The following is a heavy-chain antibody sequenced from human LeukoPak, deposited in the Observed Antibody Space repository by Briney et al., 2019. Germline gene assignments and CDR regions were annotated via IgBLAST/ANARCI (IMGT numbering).Heavy chain of an antibody. D-gene: IGHD6-19*01. CDR1: GYTFTGYY. CDR3: ARDPSGIAVADLFDY. Sequence: ASVKVSCKASGYTFTGYYMHWVRQAPGQGLEWMGWINPNSGGTNYAQKFQGRVTMTRDTSISTAYMELSRLRSDDTAVYYCARDPSGIAVADLFDYWGQGTLVTVSS. J-gene: IGHJ4*02. V-gene: IGHV1-2*02. CDR2: INPNSGGT.